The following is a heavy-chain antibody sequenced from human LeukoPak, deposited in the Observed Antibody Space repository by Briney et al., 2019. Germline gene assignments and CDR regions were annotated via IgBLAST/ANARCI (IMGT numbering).Heavy chain of an antibody. J-gene: IGHJ6*03. CDR2: MNPNSGNT. CDR1: GYTFTNYD. Sequence: ASMKVSCKASGYTFTNYDINWVRQATGQGLEWMGWMNPNSGNTGYAQKFQGRVTITRNTSISTAYMELSSLRSEDTAVYCCARARGNDGYMDVWGKGTTVTVSS. V-gene: IGHV1-8*03. CDR3: ARARGNDGYMDV.